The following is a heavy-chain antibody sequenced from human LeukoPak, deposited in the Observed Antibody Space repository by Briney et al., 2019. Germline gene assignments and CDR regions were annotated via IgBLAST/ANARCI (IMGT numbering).Heavy chain of an antibody. CDR3: ASWGDSSGKVWDY. J-gene: IGHJ4*02. D-gene: IGHD6-19*01. CDR2: IDPSDSYT. V-gene: IGHV5-10-1*01. Sequence: GESLKISLKGSGSSFTSYWISWVRPMPGKGQALMGRIDPSDSYTNYSPSFQGHVTISADNSISTAYLQWSSLKASDTAMYYCASWGDSSGKVWDYWGQGTLVTVSS. CDR1: GSSFTSYW.